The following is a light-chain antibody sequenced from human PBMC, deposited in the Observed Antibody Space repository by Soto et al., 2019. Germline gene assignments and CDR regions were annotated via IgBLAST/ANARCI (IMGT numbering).Light chain of an antibody. CDR1: QSVSNY. V-gene: IGKV3-11*01. Sequence: EIVWTQSPATLSLSPGERVTLSCRASQSVSNYLAWYQQKPGQAPRLLFSAASNRATGIPARFSGSGSGTDLTLTISSLETEDFGVFYCQQRFDWPKITFGQGTRLEIK. CDR3: QQRFDWPKIT. CDR2: AAS. J-gene: IGKJ5*01.